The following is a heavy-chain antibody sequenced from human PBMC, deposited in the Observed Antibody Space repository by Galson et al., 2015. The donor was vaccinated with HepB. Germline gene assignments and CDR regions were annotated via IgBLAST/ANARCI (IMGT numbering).Heavy chain of an antibody. J-gene: IGHJ4*02. Sequence: CAISGDSVSSPSVAWNWIRQSPSRGLEWLGRTYCRSKCYNDYAVSLKSRITINPDTSTNQFSLQLNSVTPEDTAVYYCARDPYGDYVSDYWGQGILVTVSS. CDR3: ARDPYGDYVSDY. V-gene: IGHV6-1*01. CDR1: GDSVSSPSVA. D-gene: IGHD4-17*01. CDR2: TYCRSKCYN.